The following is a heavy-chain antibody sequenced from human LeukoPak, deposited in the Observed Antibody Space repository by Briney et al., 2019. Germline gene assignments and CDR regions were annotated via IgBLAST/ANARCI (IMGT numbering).Heavy chain of an antibody. CDR3: AKDAYGSGSYPDY. J-gene: IGHJ4*02. V-gene: IGHV3-23*01. CDR2: ISGSGGST. CDR1: GFTFSSYA. Sequence: TGGSLRLSCAASGFTFSSYAMSWVRQAPGKGLEWVSAISGSGGSTYYADSVKGRFTISRDNSENTLYLQMNSLRAEDTAVYYCAKDAYGSGSYPDYWGQGTLVTVSS. D-gene: IGHD3-10*01.